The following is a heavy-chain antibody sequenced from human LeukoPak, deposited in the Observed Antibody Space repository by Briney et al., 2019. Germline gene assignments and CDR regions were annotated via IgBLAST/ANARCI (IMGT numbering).Heavy chain of an antibody. D-gene: IGHD3-22*01. J-gene: IGHJ3*02. CDR1: GGSFSGYY. CDR2: INHSGST. Sequence: SETLSLTCAVYGGSFSGYYWSWIRQPPGKGLEWIGEINHSGSTNYNPSLTSRVTISVGTSKNQFSLKLSSVTAADTAVYYCARDHYYDSSGYSYRRRLTNAFDIWGQGTMVTVSS. V-gene: IGHV4-34*01. CDR3: ARDHYYDSSGYSYRRRLTNAFDI.